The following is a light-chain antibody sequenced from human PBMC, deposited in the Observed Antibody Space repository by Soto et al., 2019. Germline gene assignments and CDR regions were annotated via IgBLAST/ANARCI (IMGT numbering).Light chain of an antibody. CDR1: QSVSSY. V-gene: IGKV3-11*01. Sequence: ETVVTQSPATLSLSPGERATLSCRASQSVSSYLAWYQQKPGQAPRLLIYDASNRATGIPARFSGSGSGTDFTLTISSLEPADFAVYYCQQRSNWPLTFGGGTKVEIK. CDR3: QQRSNWPLT. J-gene: IGKJ4*01. CDR2: DAS.